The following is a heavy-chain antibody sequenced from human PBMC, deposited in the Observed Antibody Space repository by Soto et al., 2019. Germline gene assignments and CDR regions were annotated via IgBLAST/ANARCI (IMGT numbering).Heavy chain of an antibody. D-gene: IGHD4-17*01. CDR2: IDWVDDK. CDR3: ARSTSTLTTFDY. V-gene: IGHV2-70*01. J-gene: IGHJ4*02. CDR1: GFSLSTSAMC. Sequence: SGPTLVNPTQTLTLTCTFSGFSLSTSAMCVSWIRQPPGRALEWLALIDWVDDKYYSSSLRTRLTISKDTSKNQVVLTMTNMDPVDTATYYCARSTSTLTTFDYWGQGTLVTVSS.